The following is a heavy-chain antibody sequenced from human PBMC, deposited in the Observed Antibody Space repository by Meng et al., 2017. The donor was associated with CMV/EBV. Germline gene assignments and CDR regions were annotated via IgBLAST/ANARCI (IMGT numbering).Heavy chain of an antibody. CDR3: AKDKQYYDSSGWIDY. CDR1: GFTFSSYG. D-gene: IGHD3-22*01. Sequence: GESLKISCAASGFTFSSYGMHWVRQAPGNGLEWVAFIRYDGSNKYYADSVKGRFTISRDNSKNTLYLQMNSLRAEDTAVYYCAKDKQYYDSSGWIDYWGQGTLVTVSS. CDR2: IRYDGSNK. V-gene: IGHV3-30*02. J-gene: IGHJ4*02.